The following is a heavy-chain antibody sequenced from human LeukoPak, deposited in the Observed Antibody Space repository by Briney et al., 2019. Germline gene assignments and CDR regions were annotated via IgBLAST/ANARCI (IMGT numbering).Heavy chain of an antibody. V-gene: IGHV3-21*01. CDR1: GFTFSTYT. CDR3: ARGPSTPFDY. Sequence: GGSLRLSCAASGFTFSTYTMNWVRQAPGKGLEWVSSIISSSRYIYYADSVKGRFTISRDNAKNSLYLQMNSLRAEDAAVYYCARGPSTPFDYWGQGTLVTVSS. CDR2: IISSSRYI. D-gene: IGHD5/OR15-5a*01. J-gene: IGHJ4*02.